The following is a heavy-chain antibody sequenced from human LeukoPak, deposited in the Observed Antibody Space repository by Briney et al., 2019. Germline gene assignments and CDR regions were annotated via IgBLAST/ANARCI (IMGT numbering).Heavy chain of an antibody. CDR2: ISYDGSNK. CDR1: GFTFSSYG. CDR3: AKDDRWLQFCC. V-gene: IGHV3-30*18. J-gene: IGHJ4*02. D-gene: IGHD5-24*01. Sequence: GGSLRLSCAASGFTFSSYGMHWVRQAPGKGLEWVAVISYDGSNKYYADSVKGRFTISRDNSRNTLYLQMNSLRAEDTAVYYCAKDDRWLQFCCWGQGTLVTVSA.